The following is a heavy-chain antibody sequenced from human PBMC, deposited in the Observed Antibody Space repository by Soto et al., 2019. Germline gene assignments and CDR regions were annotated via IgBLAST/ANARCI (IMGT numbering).Heavy chain of an antibody. CDR1: GGSSSGYY. V-gene: IGHV4-34*01. J-gene: IGHJ6*02. CDR2: INHSGST. D-gene: IGHD2-2*01. Sequence: SETLSLTCAVYGGSSSGYYWSWIRQPPGKGLEWIGEINHSGSTNYNPSLKSRVTISVDTSKNQFSLKLSSVTAADTAVYYCASASWVHPPYYYYYYGMDVWGQGTTVTVSS. CDR3: ASASWVHPPYYYYYYGMDV.